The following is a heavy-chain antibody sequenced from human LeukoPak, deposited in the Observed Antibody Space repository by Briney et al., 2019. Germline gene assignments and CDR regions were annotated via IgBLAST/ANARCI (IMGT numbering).Heavy chain of an antibody. CDR3: ARGWGERGKCRGGTCNNPQFDY. D-gene: IGHD2-15*01. V-gene: IGHV3-7*01. J-gene: IGHJ4*02. CDR2: IKESGSEK. Sequence: PGGALRLSCAASGVTFDYYWMTWGRQAPGKGLEWLANIKESGSEKYYVDTVKGRFSISRDNAKTSLYMQMNSLRVEDTAVYYCARGWGERGKCRGGTCNNPQFDYWGRGTLVTVSS. CDR1: GVTFDYYW.